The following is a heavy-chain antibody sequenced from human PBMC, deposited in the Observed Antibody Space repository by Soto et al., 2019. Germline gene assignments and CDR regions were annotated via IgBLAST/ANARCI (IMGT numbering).Heavy chain of an antibody. D-gene: IGHD2-2*01. Sequence: SVKVSRKASGGTFSSYTISWVRQAPGQGFEWMGRIIPILGIANYAQEFQGRVTITADKSTSTAYTELSSLSSEDTAVYYCARDCSSTSCYAYPWGQGTLVTVSS. CDR1: GGTFSSYT. CDR3: ARDCSSTSCYAYP. J-gene: IGHJ5*02. CDR2: IIPILGIA. V-gene: IGHV1-69*04.